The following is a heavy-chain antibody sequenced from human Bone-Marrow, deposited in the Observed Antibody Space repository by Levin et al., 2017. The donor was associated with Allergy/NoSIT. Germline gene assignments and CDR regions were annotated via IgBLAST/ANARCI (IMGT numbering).Heavy chain of an antibody. J-gene: IGHJ5*01. CDR1: GGSIGSGTYY. D-gene: IGHD5-18*01. V-gene: IGHV4-31*03. Sequence: SETLSLTCTVSGGSIGSGTYYWSWIRQHPGKGLEWIGYIYYSGSTYSNPSLKSRVTISVDTSKNHFSLRLSSVTAADTAVYYCARVADGNSFGSPKSWFDSWGQGTLVTVSS. CDR2: IYYSGST. CDR3: ARVADGNSFGSPKSWFDS.